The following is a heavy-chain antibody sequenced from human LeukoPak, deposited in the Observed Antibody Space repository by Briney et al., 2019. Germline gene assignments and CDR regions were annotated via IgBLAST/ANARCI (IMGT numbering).Heavy chain of an antibody. V-gene: IGHV3-30*18. CDR3: AKAHVPTMIRGVVSSD. J-gene: IGHJ4*02. CDR1: GFTFSDSY. CDR2: ISYDGSNI. D-gene: IGHD3-10*01. Sequence: GGSLRLSCAASGFTFSDSYMTWIRQAPGTGLEWVAVISYDGSNIYYADSVRGRFTISRDYSKDTLFLQMNSLRAEDTALYYCAKAHVPTMIRGVVSSDWGQGTLVTVSS.